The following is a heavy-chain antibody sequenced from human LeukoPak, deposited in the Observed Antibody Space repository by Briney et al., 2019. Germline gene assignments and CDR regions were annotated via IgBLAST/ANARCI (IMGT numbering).Heavy chain of an antibody. Sequence: PSETLSLTCTVSGASIDSYYWSWVRQPAGQSPEWIGRIHTSGTTNYNPSFKSRVIMSLDKPNNQFSLNVSSVTAADTGVYYCASMPPVRGLRNLYFYYYMIVWGRGTTVTVSS. CDR3: ASMPPVRGLRNLYFYYYMIV. CDR1: GASIDSYY. CDR2: IHTSGTT. V-gene: IGHV4-4*07. D-gene: IGHD3-10*01. J-gene: IGHJ6*03.